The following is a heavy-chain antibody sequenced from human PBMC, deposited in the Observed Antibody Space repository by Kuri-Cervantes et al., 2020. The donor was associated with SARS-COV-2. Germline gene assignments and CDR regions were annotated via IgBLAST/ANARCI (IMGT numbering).Heavy chain of an antibody. CDR3: AGGGGSYAL. J-gene: IGHJ4*02. CDR2: ISGSGSYI. D-gene: IGHD1-26*01. V-gene: IGHV3-21*06. Sequence: GGSLRLSCAASGFSLSRYTMNWVRQAPGKALEWVSSISGSGSYIYYADSVKGRFIISRDNAENSLYLHMNSLTADDTAVCYCAGGGGSYALWGQGTLVTVSS. CDR1: GFSLSRYT.